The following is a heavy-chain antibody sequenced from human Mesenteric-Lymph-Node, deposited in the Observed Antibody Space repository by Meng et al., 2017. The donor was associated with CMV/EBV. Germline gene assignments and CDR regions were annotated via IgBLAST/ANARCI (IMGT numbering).Heavy chain of an antibody. CDR3: ARRRSSGWYIY. CDR2: IDFNSGGT. D-gene: IGHD6-19*01. V-gene: IGHV1-2*02. Sequence: ASVKVSCKASGHMFTGFYIHWVRQAPGQGLEWMGWIDFNSGGTIYPQNFQGRVTMTTDTSTSTAHMELRSLRSDDTAVYYCARRRSSGWYIYWGQGTLVTASS. J-gene: IGHJ4*02. CDR1: GHMFTGFY.